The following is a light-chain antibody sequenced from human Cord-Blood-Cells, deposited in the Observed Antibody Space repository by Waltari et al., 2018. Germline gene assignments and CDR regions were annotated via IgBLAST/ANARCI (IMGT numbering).Light chain of an antibody. CDR3: QQYDNLLT. Sequence: DTQMTQSPSSLSVYVGDRVTITCQASQDISNYLNWYQQNPGKAPKLMIYDASNWETGVPSRFRGSGSGTDFTFTISSLQPEDIVTYYCQQYDNLLTCGGGTKVEIK. V-gene: IGKV1-33*01. CDR1: QDISNY. J-gene: IGKJ4*01. CDR2: DAS.